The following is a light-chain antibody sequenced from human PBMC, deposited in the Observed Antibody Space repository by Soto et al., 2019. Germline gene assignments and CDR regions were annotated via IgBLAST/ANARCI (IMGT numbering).Light chain of an antibody. Sequence: DIQMTQSPSSLSASVGDRVTLTCRASQSISTYLNWYQQKPGKAPDLLIYTASNLESGVPSRFSGSGSGTDFTLTISSLQPEDFATYFCQQSYSRPRTFGQGTKVDTK. CDR2: TAS. CDR1: QSISTY. J-gene: IGKJ1*01. V-gene: IGKV1-39*01. CDR3: QQSYSRPRT.